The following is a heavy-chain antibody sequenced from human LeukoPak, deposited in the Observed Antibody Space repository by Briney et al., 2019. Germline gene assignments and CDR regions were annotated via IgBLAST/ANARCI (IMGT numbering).Heavy chain of an antibody. CDR3: ARGYFERSSIKFDY. D-gene: IGHD2-2*01. Sequence: SALTLIYPTPTLTLSCTFSGCSRRTRGEGLGWIRQPPGKALEWLSLIYWDDDKRYRPSLKSRLTITKDPSKNLVVLTKTNMDPVDTATYYCARGYFERSSIKFDYWGQGTLVTVSS. CDR1: GCSRRTRGEG. CDR2: IYWDDDK. V-gene: IGHV2-5*02. J-gene: IGHJ4*02.